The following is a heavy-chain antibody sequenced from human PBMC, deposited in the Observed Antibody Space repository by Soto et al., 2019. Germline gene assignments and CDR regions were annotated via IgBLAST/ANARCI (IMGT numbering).Heavy chain of an antibody. V-gene: IGHV3-33*01. CDR2: IWYDGSNK. Sequence: PGVSLRLSCAASGFTFSSYGMHWVRQAPGKGLEWVAVIWYDGSNKYYADSVKGRFTISRDNSKNTLYLQMNSLRAEDTAVYFCARSIAVAGQFVDYWGQGTLVTVSS. D-gene: IGHD6-19*01. CDR3: ARSIAVAGQFVDY. CDR1: GFTFSSYG. J-gene: IGHJ4*02.